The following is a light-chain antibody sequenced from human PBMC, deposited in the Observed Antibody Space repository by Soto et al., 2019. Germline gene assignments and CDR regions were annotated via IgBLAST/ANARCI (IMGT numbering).Light chain of an antibody. V-gene: IGKV3-20*01. CDR3: RQYGSSPIT. Sequence: EIVMTHSPATLSVSPGERATLSFGSSQSVSSSYLAWYQQKPGQAPRLLIYGASSRATGIPDRISGSGSGTDFTLTISRLEPEDFAVYYCRQYGSSPITFGQGTRLEIK. CDR2: GAS. CDR1: QSVSSSY. J-gene: IGKJ5*01.